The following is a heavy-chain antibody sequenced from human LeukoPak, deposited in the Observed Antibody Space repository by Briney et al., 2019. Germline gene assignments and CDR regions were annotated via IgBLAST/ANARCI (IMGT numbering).Heavy chain of an antibody. Sequence: GRSLRLSCAASGFTFRNQAMTWGRQAPGKGLEWVSAVSQSGASTYYADSVKGRFTISRDNSKNTLYLQMNSLRAEDTAVYYCAKNGETNGYYNFGDPWGQGTLVAVSS. V-gene: IGHV3-23*01. CDR2: VSQSGAST. J-gene: IGHJ5*02. D-gene: IGHD3-22*01. CDR1: GFTFRNQA. CDR3: AKNGETNGYYNFGDP.